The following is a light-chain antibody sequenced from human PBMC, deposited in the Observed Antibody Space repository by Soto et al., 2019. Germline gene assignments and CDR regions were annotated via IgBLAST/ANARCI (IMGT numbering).Light chain of an antibody. Sequence: EIVMTQSPLSLPVTPGEPASISCRSSQSLLQSNGYNYLDWYLQKPGQSPQLLIYLGSNRASGVPDRFSGSGSGTDFTLKISRVEAEDVGVYYCMQALQTPVTFGQGTRLEIK. CDR3: MQALQTPVT. J-gene: IGKJ5*01. CDR2: LGS. CDR1: QSLLQSNGYNY. V-gene: IGKV2-28*01.